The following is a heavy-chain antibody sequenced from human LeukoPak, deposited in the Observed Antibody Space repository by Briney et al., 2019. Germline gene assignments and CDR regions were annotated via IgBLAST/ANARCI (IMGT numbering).Heavy chain of an antibody. D-gene: IGHD3-9*01. CDR2: ISSSGSTI. CDR1: GFPFSSYE. J-gene: IGHJ4*02. Sequence: GGSLRLSCAASGFPFSSYEMNWVRQAPGKGLEWVSYISSSGSTIYYADSVKGRFTISRDNAKNSLYLQMNSLRAEDTAVYYCARDPLPYYDILTGPYWGQGTLVTVSS. V-gene: IGHV3-48*03. CDR3: ARDPLPYYDILTGPY.